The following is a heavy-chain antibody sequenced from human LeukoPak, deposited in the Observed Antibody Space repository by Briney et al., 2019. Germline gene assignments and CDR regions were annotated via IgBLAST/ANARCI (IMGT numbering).Heavy chain of an antibody. V-gene: IGHV1-2*02. CDR1: GYTFTSYG. J-gene: IGHJ6*03. Sequence: ASVKVSCKASGYTFTSYGISWVRQAPGQGLEWMGWINPNSGGTNYAQKFQGRVTMTRDTSISTAYMELSRLRSDDTAVYYCARGPAATAYYYYYMDVWGKGTTVTVSS. CDR3: ARGPAATAYYYYYMDV. CDR2: INPNSGGT. D-gene: IGHD2-2*01.